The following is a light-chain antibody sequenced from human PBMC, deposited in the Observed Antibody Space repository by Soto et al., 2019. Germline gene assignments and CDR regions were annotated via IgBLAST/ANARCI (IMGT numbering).Light chain of an antibody. CDR3: QQYNNWPLMYT. CDR2: AAS. J-gene: IGKJ2*01. Sequence: EIVMTQSPATLSVSPGERATLSCRASQSVSSNLAWYQQKPGQSPRLLIYAASTRATGIPARFSGSGSGTEFTLTISSLQSEDFAVYYWQQYNNWPLMYTFGQGTKLEIK. V-gene: IGKV3-15*01. CDR1: QSVSSN.